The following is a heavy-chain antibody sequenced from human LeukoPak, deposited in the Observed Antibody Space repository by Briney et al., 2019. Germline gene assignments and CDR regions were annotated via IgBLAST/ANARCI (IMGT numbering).Heavy chain of an antibody. CDR1: SGSISSYY. CDR2: IHDSGST. D-gene: IGHD2-21*02. V-gene: IGHV4-59*01. J-gene: IGHJ2*01. CDR3: ARYCGGDCSYWYLDL. Sequence: SETLSLTCTVSSGSISSYYWSWIRQPPGKRLEWIGYIHDSGSTSYNPFLESRVTISIDPSKNHFSLKLSSVTAADTAVYFCARYCGGDCSYWYLDLWGRGTLVTVSS.